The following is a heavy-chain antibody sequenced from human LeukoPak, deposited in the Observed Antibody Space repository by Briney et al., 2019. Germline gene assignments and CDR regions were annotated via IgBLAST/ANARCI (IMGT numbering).Heavy chain of an antibody. D-gene: IGHD2-15*01. J-gene: IGHJ6*03. V-gene: IGHV3-7*01. CDR3: ARALGYCSGGSCYSSTYYYMDV. Sequence: DSLKGRFTISRDNAKNSLYLQMNSLRAEDTAVYYCARALGYCSGGSCYSSTYYYMDVWGKGTTVTVSS.